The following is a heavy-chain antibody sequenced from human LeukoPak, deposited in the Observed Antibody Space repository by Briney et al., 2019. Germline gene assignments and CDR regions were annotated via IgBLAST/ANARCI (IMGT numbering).Heavy chain of an antibody. CDR1: GGSFSGYY. V-gene: IGHV4-34*01. J-gene: IGHJ5*02. Sequence: SETLSLTCAVYGGSFSGYYWSWIRQPPGKGLEWIGEINHSGSTNYNPSLKSRVTISVDTSKNQFSLKLSSVTAADTAVYYCARVQYYDFWSGYYSYNWFDPWGQGTLVTVSS. CDR2: INHSGST. CDR3: ARVQYYDFWSGYYSYNWFDP. D-gene: IGHD3-3*01.